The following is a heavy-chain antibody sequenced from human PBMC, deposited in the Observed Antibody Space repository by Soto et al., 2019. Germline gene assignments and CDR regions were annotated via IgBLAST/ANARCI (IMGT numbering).Heavy chain of an antibody. V-gene: IGHV4-31*03. CDR3: ATLLGSHQHYYFGIDV. J-gene: IGHJ6*02. Sequence: QMQLQESGPELVKPSQTLSLICTVSGYSMTSGGYYWSWIRHLPGKGLEWIGYIYYSGGTQFNPSLKSRVSMSVDTSKNQFSLRLSSVTAADTAVYYCATLLGSHQHYYFGIDVWGQGTKVTVSS. CDR2: IYYSGGT. D-gene: IGHD2-2*01. CDR1: GYSMTSGGYY.